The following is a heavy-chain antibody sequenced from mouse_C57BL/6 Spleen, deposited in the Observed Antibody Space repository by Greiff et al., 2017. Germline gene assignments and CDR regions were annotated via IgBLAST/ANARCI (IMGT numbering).Heavy chain of an antibody. D-gene: IGHD3-2*02. CDR1: GYTFTSYW. CDR2: IDPSDSYT. V-gene: IGHV1-69*01. CDR3: ARRKGTGQADY. Sequence: QVQLQQPGAELVMPGASVKLSCKASGYTFTSYWMHWVKQRPGRGLEWIGEIDPSDSYTNYNQKFKGKSTLTVDKSSSTAYMQLSSLTSEDSAVYYCARRKGTGQADYWGQGTTLTVSS. J-gene: IGHJ2*01.